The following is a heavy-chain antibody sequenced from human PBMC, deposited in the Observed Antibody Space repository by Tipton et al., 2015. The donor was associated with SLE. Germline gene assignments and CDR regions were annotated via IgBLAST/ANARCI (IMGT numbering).Heavy chain of an antibody. Sequence: GSLRLSCAASGFTFSSYAMSWVRQAPGKGLECVSVIGSSGGSIYYADSVKGRFTVSRDNSKNTLYLQMNSLGADDTAVYYCAKEQWYEVFDYWGQGTLVTVPS. CDR2: IGSSGGSI. D-gene: IGHD6-19*01. CDR3: AKEQWYEVFDY. J-gene: IGHJ4*02. CDR1: GFTFSSYA. V-gene: IGHV3-23*01.